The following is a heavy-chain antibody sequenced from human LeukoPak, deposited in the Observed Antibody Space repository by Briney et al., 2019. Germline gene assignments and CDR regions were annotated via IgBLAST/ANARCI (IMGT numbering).Heavy chain of an antibody. CDR3: ARGDWKHDY. CDR2: INPNTGGT. CDR1: GYTFTGYY. Sequence: ASVKVSCKASGYTFTGYYMHWVRQAPGQGLEWMGRINPNTGGTNSAQNFQGRVTMTRDTSISTAYMELSRLTSDDTAVYYCARGDWKHDYWGRGTLVTVSS. D-gene: IGHD1-1*01. J-gene: IGHJ4*02. V-gene: IGHV1-2*06.